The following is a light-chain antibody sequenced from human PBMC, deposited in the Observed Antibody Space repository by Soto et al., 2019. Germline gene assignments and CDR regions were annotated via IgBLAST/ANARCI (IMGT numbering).Light chain of an antibody. Sequence: QSALTQPASVSGSPGQSITISCTGTSSNVGGYNFVSWYQRHPGKAPKLVIYEVTKRPSGVSSRLSGSKSGSTASLTISGLQAEDEADYYCSSYASGTTSYVFGGGTKVTVL. CDR2: EVT. CDR1: SSNVGGYNF. J-gene: IGLJ1*01. CDR3: SSYASGTTSYV. V-gene: IGLV2-14*01.